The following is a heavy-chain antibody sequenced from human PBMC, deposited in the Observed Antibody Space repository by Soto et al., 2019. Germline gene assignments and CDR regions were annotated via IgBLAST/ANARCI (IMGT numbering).Heavy chain of an antibody. D-gene: IGHD3-9*01. CDR2: INHSGST. V-gene: IGHV4-34*01. Sequence: PSETLSLTCAVYGGSFSGYYWSWIRQPPGKGLEWIGEINHSGSTNYNPSLKSRVTISVDTSKSQLSLKLSSVTAADTAVYYCARRYGYYFDYWGQGTLVTVSS. CDR3: ARRYGYYFDY. J-gene: IGHJ4*02. CDR1: GGSFSGYY.